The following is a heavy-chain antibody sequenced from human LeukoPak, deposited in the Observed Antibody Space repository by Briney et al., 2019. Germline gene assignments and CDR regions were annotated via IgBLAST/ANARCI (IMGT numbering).Heavy chain of an antibody. V-gene: IGHV4-4*02. Sequence: PSGTLSLTCTVSGDSINSLDLWSWVRQPPGKGLEWIGEINHSGSTNYNPSLKSRVTISVDTSKNQFSLKLSSVTAADTAVYYCVRDDRFWNWFDPWGQGTLVTVSS. CDR3: VRDDRFWNWFDP. J-gene: IGHJ5*02. CDR2: INHSGST. D-gene: IGHD3-3*01. CDR1: GDSINSLDL.